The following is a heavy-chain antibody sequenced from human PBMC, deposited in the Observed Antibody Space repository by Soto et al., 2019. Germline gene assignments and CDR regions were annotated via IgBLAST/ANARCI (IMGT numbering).Heavy chain of an antibody. V-gene: IGHV3-23*01. D-gene: IGHD5-18*01. CDR3: AKRIQLWCGSDFDY. CDR2: ISGSGGST. J-gene: IGHJ4*02. CDR1: GFTFSSYA. Sequence: PGGSLRLSCAASGFTFSSYAMSWVRQAPGQGLEWVSAISGSGGSTYYADSVKGRFTISGDNSKNTLYLQMNSLRAEDTAVYYCAKRIQLWCGSDFDYWGQETLFTVSS.